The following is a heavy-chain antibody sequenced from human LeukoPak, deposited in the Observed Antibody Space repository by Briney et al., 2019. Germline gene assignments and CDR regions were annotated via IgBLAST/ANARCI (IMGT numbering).Heavy chain of an antibody. CDR1: GFTFSTYG. Sequence: PGGSLRLSCAASGFTFSTYGMHWVRQAPGKGLEWVAVIWYDGSNKYYADSVKGRFTISRDNSKNTLYLQMNSLRAEDTAVYYCARDDYYDSSGYYYGLLDYWGQGTLVTVSS. J-gene: IGHJ4*02. D-gene: IGHD3-22*01. CDR3: ARDDYYDSSGYYYGLLDY. V-gene: IGHV3-33*08. CDR2: IWYDGSNK.